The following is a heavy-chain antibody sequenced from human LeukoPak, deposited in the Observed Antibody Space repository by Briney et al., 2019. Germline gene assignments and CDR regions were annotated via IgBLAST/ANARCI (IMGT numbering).Heavy chain of an antibody. CDR1: GYTLTELS. V-gene: IGHV1-2*02. CDR3: AREATIFRGWFDP. CDR2: INPNSGGT. J-gene: IGHJ5*02. D-gene: IGHD3-9*01. Sequence: ASVKVSCKVSGYTLTELSMHWVRQAPGQGLEWMGWINPNSGGTNYAQKFQGRVTMTRDTSISTAYMELSRLRSDDTAVYYCAREATIFRGWFDPWGQGTLVTVSS.